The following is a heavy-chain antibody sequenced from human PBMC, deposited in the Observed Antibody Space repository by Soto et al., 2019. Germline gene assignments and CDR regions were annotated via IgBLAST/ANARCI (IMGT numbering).Heavy chain of an antibody. CDR1: GGSISSYY. V-gene: IGHV4-59*01. Sequence: SETLSLTCTVSGGSISSYYWSWIRQPPGKGLEWIGYIYYSGSTNYNPSLKSRVTISVDTSKNQFSLKLSSVTAADTAVYYCARGAQWLVYFDYWGQGTLVTVSS. CDR2: IYYSGST. D-gene: IGHD6-19*01. CDR3: ARGAQWLVYFDY. J-gene: IGHJ4*02.